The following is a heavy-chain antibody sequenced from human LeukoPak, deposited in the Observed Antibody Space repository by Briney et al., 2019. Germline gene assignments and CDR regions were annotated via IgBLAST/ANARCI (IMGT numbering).Heavy chain of an antibody. CDR1: GYTFTSYY. CDR3: ARVGLGYCSSTSCSGVY. V-gene: IGHV1-46*01. Sequence: ASVKVSCRASGYTFTSYYMLWVRQAPGQGLEWMGIINPSGGSTRYAQKFQGRVTMTRDTSTSTVYMELSSLRSEDTAVYYCARVGLGYCSSTSCSGVYWGQGTLVTVSS. CDR2: INPSGGST. D-gene: IGHD2-2*01. J-gene: IGHJ4*02.